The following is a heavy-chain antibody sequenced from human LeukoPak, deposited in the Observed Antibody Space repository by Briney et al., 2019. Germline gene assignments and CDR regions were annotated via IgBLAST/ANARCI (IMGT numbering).Heavy chain of an antibody. J-gene: IGHJ4*02. Sequence: SETLSLTCTVSGGSISSYYWSWIRHPPGKGLELIGYIYYSGNTNYNPSLKSRVTISIDTSKKQFSLKLTPVTAADTAVYYCAREQISMIRGFDNWGQGTLVTVSS. CDR2: IYYSGNT. CDR1: GGSISSYY. D-gene: IGHD3-10*01. CDR3: AREQISMIRGFDN. V-gene: IGHV4-59*01.